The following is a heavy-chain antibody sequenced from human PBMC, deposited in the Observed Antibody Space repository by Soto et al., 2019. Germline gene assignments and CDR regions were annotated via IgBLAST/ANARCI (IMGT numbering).Heavy chain of an antibody. CDR3: ARGEDYYGDFGSMDV. Sequence: QVQLVQSGAEVKKPGSSVKVSCRASGGHFDRFALSWLRQAHGQGLEWMGGIIPFLSATTYAHKFQGRVTITADESANTLYLELRSLTSDDTAVYYCARGEDYYGDFGSMDVWGQGTSVTVS. J-gene: IGHJ6*02. D-gene: IGHD4-17*01. CDR1: GGHFDRFA. V-gene: IGHV1-69*01. CDR2: IIPFLSAT.